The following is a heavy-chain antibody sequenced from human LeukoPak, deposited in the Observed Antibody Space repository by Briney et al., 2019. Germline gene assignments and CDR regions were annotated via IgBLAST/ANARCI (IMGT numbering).Heavy chain of an antibody. CDR1: GFTFSSYA. CDR3: AKRYCSGGSCYSAFDI. CDR2: ISGSGGST. V-gene: IGHV3-23*01. Sequence: GGSLRLSCAASGFTFSSYAMSWVRQAPGKGLEWVSGISGSGGSTYCADSVKGRFTISRDNSKNTLYLQMNSLRTEDTAVYYCAKRYCSGGSCYSAFDIWGQGTMVTVSS. J-gene: IGHJ3*02. D-gene: IGHD2-15*01.